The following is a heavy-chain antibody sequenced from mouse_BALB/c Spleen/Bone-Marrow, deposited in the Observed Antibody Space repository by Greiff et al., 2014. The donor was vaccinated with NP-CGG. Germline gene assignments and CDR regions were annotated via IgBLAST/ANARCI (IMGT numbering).Heavy chain of an antibody. CDR1: GFNIKDYY. Sequence: VQLQQSGAELVRSGASVKLSCTASGFNIKDYYMHWVKQRPEQGLEWIGWIDPGNGDTEYDPKFQGKATMTADTSSNTAYLQLSSLTSEDTAVYYCIAEQGNYHYFDYWGQGTTLTVSS. CDR3: IAEQGNYHYFDY. V-gene: IGHV14-4*02. J-gene: IGHJ2*01. D-gene: IGHD3-3*01. CDR2: IDPGNGDT.